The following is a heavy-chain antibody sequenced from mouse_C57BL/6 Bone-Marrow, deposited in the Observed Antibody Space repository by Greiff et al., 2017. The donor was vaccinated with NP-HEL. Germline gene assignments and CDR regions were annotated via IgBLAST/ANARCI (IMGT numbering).Heavy chain of an antibody. Sequence: VQLQQSGAELVRPGASVKLSCTASGFNIKDYYMHWVKQRPEQGLEWIGMIDPEDGDTEYAAKFQGKATMTADTSSNTAYLQLSSLTSEDTAVYYCTIRRYYGSSFFDYWGQGTTLTVSS. J-gene: IGHJ2*01. CDR1: GFNIKDYY. V-gene: IGHV14-1*01. CDR3: TIRRYYGSSFFDY. CDR2: IDPEDGDT. D-gene: IGHD1-1*01.